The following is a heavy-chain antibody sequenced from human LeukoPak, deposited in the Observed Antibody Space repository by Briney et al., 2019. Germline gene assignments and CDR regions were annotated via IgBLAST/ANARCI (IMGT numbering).Heavy chain of an antibody. Sequence: GGSLRLSCAASGFTFSSYAMSWVRQAPGKGLEWGSAISGSGGSTYYADSVKGRFTISRDNSKNTLYLQMNSLRAEDTAVYYCAKDKMDMVRGVTRVSDYWGQGTLVTVSS. J-gene: IGHJ4*02. CDR1: GFTFSSYA. CDR3: AKDKMDMVRGVTRVSDY. D-gene: IGHD3-10*01. V-gene: IGHV3-23*01. CDR2: ISGSGGST.